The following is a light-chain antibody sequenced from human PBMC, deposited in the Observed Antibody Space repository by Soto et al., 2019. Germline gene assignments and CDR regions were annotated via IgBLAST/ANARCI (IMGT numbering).Light chain of an antibody. CDR2: GAS. Sequence: EIVLTQSPGTLSLPPGERATLNCRASQSVRSSYLAWYQQQPGQAPRLLIHGASRRATGVPNRFSGSGSGTDFTLTITRLEPEDFAVYYCQQYGTSPLTFGGGTKVDIK. CDR1: QSVRSSY. CDR3: QQYGTSPLT. J-gene: IGKJ4*01. V-gene: IGKV3-20*01.